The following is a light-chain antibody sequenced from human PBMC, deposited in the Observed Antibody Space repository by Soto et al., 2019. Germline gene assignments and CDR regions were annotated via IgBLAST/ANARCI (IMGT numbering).Light chain of an antibody. CDR1: QSVLYSSNNKNY. CDR3: QQYYSTLFT. J-gene: IGKJ3*01. Sequence: DIVLTQSPDSLAVSLGERATMNCKSSQSVLYSSNNKNYLAWYQQKPGQPPKLLIYWASTRESGVPDRFSGSGSGTDFTLTISSLQAEDVAVYYCQQYYSTLFTFGPGTIVDIK. V-gene: IGKV4-1*01. CDR2: WAS.